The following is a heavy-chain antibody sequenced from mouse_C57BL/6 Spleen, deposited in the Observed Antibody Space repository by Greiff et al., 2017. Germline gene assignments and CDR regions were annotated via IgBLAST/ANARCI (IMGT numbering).Heavy chain of an antibody. J-gene: IGHJ3*01. CDR2: ISSGSSTI. Sequence: EVMLVESGGGLVKPGGSLKLSCAASGFTFSDYGMHWVRQAPEKGLEWVAYISSGSSTIYYADTVKGRFTISRDNAKNTLFLQMTSLRSEDTAMYYCAREGHDGSFAYWGQGTLVTVSA. CDR3: AREGHDGSFAY. D-gene: IGHD2-3*01. CDR1: GFTFSDYG. V-gene: IGHV5-17*01.